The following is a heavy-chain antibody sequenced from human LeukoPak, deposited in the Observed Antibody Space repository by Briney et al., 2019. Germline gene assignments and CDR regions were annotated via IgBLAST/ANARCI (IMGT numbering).Heavy chain of an antibody. CDR1: GFTFSSYG. V-gene: IGHV3-30*02. CDR2: IRYDGSNK. D-gene: IGHD4-23*01. CDR3: AKVSVAVVRTGDYYYYMDV. Sequence: GGSLRLSCAVSGFTFSSYGMHWVRQAPGKGLEWVAFIRYDGSNKYYADSVKGRFTISRDNSKNTLYLQMNSLRAEDTAVYYCAKVSVAVVRTGDYYYYMDVWGKGTTVTVSS. J-gene: IGHJ6*03.